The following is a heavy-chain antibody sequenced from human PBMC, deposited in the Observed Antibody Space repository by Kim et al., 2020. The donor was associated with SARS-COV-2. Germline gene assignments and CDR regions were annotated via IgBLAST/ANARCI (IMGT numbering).Heavy chain of an antibody. J-gene: IGHJ3*02. V-gene: IGHV3-73*01. CDR3: TRVPPYSNSWWDAFD. Sequence: GGSLRLSCAASGFTLSDSAMYWVRQASGKGLEWVGRIRSKANSYATAYDVSVKGRFIISRDDSKNTAYLQMNSLKTEDTAIYYCTRVPPYSNSWWDAFD. CDR1: GFTLSDSA. D-gene: IGHD6-13*01. CDR2: IRSKANSYAT.